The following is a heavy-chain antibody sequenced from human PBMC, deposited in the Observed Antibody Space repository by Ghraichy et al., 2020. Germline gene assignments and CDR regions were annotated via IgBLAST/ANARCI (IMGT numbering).Heavy chain of an antibody. CDR2: IHTTGST. CDR3: ARDGRDGDKNFDY. Sequence: SETLSLTCTVSGGSISSGNYYWNWIRQPAGKGLEWIGHIHTTGSTNYNPSLKSRVTISRDTSKNQFSLRLSSVTAADTAVYYCARDGRDGDKNFDYWGQGTLVTVSS. CDR1: GGSISSGNYY. D-gene: IGHD5-24*01. J-gene: IGHJ4*02. V-gene: IGHV4-61*09.